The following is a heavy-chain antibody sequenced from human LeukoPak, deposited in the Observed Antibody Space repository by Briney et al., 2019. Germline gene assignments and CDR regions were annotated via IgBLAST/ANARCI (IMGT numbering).Heavy chain of an antibody. J-gene: IGHJ3*02. CDR1: GFTFSSYG. CDR2: ISCDGTNK. V-gene: IGHV3-30*18. CDR3: AKDPSTVTTGVFDI. Sequence: GGSLRLSCAASGFTFSSYGMHWVRQAPGKGLEWVAVISCDGTNKYYADSVKGRFIMSRDNSKNTLYLQMNSLRAEDTAVYYCAKDPSTVTTGVFDIWGQGTMVSVSS. D-gene: IGHD4-17*01.